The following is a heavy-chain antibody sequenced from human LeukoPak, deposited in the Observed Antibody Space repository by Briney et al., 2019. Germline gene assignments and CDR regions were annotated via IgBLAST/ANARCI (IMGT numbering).Heavy chain of an antibody. CDR2: INPNSGGT. D-gene: IGHD6-19*01. V-gene: IGHV1-2*02. J-gene: IGHJ4*02. Sequence: ASVKVSCKASGYTFTGYYMHWVRQAPGQGLEWTGWINPNSGGTNYAQKFQGRVTMTRDTSTSTVYMELSSLRSEDTAMYYCARAAPIAVAGTGDYWGQGTLVTVPS. CDR3: ARAAPIAVAGTGDY. CDR1: GYTFTGYY.